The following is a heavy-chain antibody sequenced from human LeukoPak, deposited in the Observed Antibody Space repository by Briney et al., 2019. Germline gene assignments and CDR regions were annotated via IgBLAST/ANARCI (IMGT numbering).Heavy chain of an antibody. V-gene: IGHV3-11*06. CDR3: ARTGIGVLRYNYNYMDV. D-gene: IGHD3-10*01. CDR2: ISSSSSYI. J-gene: IGHJ6*03. CDR1: GFTFSDYY. Sequence: PGGSLRLSCAASGFTFSDYYMSWIRQAPGKGLEWVSYISSSSSYIYYADTVKGRFTISRDNANNSLYLQMNSLRAEDTAVYYCARTGIGVLRYNYNYMDVWGKGTTVTISS.